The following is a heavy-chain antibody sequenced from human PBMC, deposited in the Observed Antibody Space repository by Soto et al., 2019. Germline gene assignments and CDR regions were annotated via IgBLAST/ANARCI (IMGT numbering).Heavy chain of an antibody. CDR3: ARGVVNCSGGSCYSGAYGMDV. CDR2: INHSGST. D-gene: IGHD2-15*01. Sequence: SETLSLTCAVYGGSFSGYYWSWIRQPPGKGLEWIGEINHSGSTNYNPSLKSRVTISVDTSKNQFSLKLSSVTAADTAVYYCARGVVNCSGGSCYSGAYGMDVWGQGTTVTVSS. CDR1: GGSFSGYY. J-gene: IGHJ6*02. V-gene: IGHV4-34*01.